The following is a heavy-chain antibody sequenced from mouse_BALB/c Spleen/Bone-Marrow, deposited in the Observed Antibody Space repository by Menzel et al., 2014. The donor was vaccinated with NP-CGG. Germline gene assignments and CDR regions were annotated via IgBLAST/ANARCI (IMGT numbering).Heavy chain of an antibody. D-gene: IGHD3-2*02. CDR3: ARSRLRGYYFDY. CDR2: ISSGSSTI. J-gene: IGHJ2*01. V-gene: IGHV5-17*02. CDR1: GFTFSGFG. Sequence: DVKLVESGGGLVQPGGSRKLSCAASGFTFSGFGMHWVRQAPEKGLEWVAYISSGSSTIYYADTLKGRFTISRDNPKNTLFLQMTSLRSEDTAMYYCARSRLRGYYFDYWGQGTTLTVSS.